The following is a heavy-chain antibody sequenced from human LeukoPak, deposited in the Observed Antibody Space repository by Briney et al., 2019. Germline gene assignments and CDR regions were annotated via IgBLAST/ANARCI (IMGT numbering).Heavy chain of an antibody. CDR1: GGSISSGSYY. CDR2: IYTSGST. Sequence: SQTLSLTCTVSGGSISSGSYYWSWIRQPAGKGLEWIGRIYTSGSTNYNPSLKSRVTISVDTSKNQFSLKLSSVTAADTAVYYCAREGGRITGSRDAFDIWGQGTMVTVSS. D-gene: IGHD1-20*01. J-gene: IGHJ3*02. CDR3: AREGGRITGSRDAFDI. V-gene: IGHV4-61*02.